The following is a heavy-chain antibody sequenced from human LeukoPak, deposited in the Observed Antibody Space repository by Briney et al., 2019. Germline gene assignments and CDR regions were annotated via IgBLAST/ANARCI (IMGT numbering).Heavy chain of an antibody. CDR1: GYTFTSYG. J-gene: IGHJ6*02. CDR2: ISAYNGNT. Sequence: GASVKVSCKASGYTFTSYGISWVRQAPGQGLEWMGWISAYNGNTNYAQKLQGRVTMTTDTSTSTAYMELRSLRSDDTAVYYCAVWFGELLGPSYYYGMDVWGQGTTVTVSS. CDR3: AVWFGELLGPSYYYGMDV. V-gene: IGHV1-18*01. D-gene: IGHD3-10*01.